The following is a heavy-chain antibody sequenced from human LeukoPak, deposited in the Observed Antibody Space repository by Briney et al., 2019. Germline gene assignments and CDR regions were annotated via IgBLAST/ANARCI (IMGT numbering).Heavy chain of an antibody. CDR2: IIPIFGTA. J-gene: IGHJ6*03. CDR3: ARIVVVAGTNYYYYYMDV. V-gene: IGHV1-69*06. Sequence: SVKVSCKASGGTFSSYAISRVRQAPGQGLEWMGGIIPIFGTANYAQKFRGRVTITADKSTSTAYMELSSLRSEDTAVYYCARIVVVAGTNYYYYYMDVWGKGTTVTVSS. CDR1: GGTFSSYA. D-gene: IGHD6-19*01.